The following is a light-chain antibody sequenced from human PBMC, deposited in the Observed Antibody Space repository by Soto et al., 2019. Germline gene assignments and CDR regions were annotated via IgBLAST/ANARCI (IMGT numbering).Light chain of an antibody. CDR3: KQRSNWLRT. Sequence: EIVLTHSQGTLSLSQGERATLSCGASQSVRSYLAWYQQKTGQAPRPLIYDASNRATGIPGRLRRSGSGTDLTVSISSVEPEDFAVYYCKQRSNWLRTFGQGTK. CDR2: DAS. CDR1: QSVRSY. J-gene: IGKJ1*01. V-gene: IGKV3-11*01.